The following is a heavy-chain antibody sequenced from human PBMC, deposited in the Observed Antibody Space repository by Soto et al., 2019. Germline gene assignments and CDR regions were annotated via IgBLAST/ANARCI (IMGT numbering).Heavy chain of an antibody. CDR2: ISSNGGST. V-gene: IGHV3-64*02. J-gene: IGHJ4*02. CDR3: ATVGNYGNFDY. D-gene: IGHD3-10*01. Sequence: ESGEDLVQPGGSLRLSCVASGFTFSNSAMYWVRQAPGKGLECVSSISSNGGSTYYADSVKGRFTISRDNSKNTLYLQMGSLRADDMAVYYCATVGNYGNFDYWVQGTLVTVSS. CDR1: GFTFSNSA.